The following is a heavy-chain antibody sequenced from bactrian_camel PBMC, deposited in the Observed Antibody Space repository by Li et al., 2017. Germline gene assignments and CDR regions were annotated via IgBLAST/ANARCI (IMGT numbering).Heavy chain of an antibody. Sequence: HVQLVESGGGSVQTGGSLRLSCAASGYTAGNDCLGWLRQGSGNEREGVACIGVGVFARTLYADSVKGRFTISRDNAKNTLYLQMNSLKPEDTAMYYCAADSRPLIARNPLRPTEYTYWGQGTQVTVS. CDR1: GYTAGNDC. V-gene: IGHV3S60*01. D-gene: IGHD1*01. CDR2: IGVGVFART. CDR3: AADSRPLIARNPLRPTEYTY. J-gene: IGHJ4*01.